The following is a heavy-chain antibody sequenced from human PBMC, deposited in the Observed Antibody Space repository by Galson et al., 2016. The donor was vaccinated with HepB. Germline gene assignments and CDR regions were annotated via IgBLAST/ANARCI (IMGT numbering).Heavy chain of an antibody. CDR2: VYHTGDT. J-gene: IGHJ4*02. Sequence: LRLSCAASGFTFSNYYMSWIRQAPGKGLEWIGYVYHTGDTFYNPSLKSRVPISLDMSRNHFSLNLISVTAADTAVYFCGRGRPPSTQQFDCWGQGTLITVSS. CDR3: GRGRPPSTQQFDC. V-gene: IGHV4-30-2*01. D-gene: IGHD2-2*01. CDR1: GFTFSNYY.